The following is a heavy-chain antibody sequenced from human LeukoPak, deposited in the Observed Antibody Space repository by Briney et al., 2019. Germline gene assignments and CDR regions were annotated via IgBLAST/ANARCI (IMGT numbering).Heavy chain of an antibody. V-gene: IGHV4-31*03. CDR1: GGSINNGGYY. CDR3: ARNRDGYNSFDY. J-gene: IGHJ4*02. Sequence: SETLSLTCTVSGGSINNGGYYWSWIRQHPGKGLEWIGYIYYSGSSYYNPSLRSRVTISVDTSKNHFSLKLSSVTAADTAVYYCARNRDGYNSFDYWGQGTLFTVSS. CDR2: IYYSGSS. D-gene: IGHD5-24*01.